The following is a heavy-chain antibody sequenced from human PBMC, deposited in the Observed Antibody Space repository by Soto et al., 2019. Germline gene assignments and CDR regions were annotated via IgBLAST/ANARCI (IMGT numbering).Heavy chain of an antibody. V-gene: IGHV3-30-3*01. CDR1: GFTFSSYA. Sequence: GGSLRLSCAASGFTFSSYAMHWVRQAPGKGLEWVAVISYDGSNKYYADSVKGRFTISRDNSKNTLYLQMNSLRAEDTAVYYCATSPLVVPAAIYYFDYWGQGTLVTVSS. CDR2: ISYDGSNK. J-gene: IGHJ4*02. CDR3: ATSPLVVPAAIYYFDY. D-gene: IGHD2-2*01.